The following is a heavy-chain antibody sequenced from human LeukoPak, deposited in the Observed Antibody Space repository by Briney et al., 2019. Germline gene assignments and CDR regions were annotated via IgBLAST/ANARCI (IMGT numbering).Heavy chain of an antibody. CDR1: GYSFTSYW. CDR2: IYPGDSDT. CDR3: ARPVAAAYNWFDP. V-gene: IGHV5-51*01. J-gene: IGHJ5*02. D-gene: IGHD6-13*01. Sequence: GESLKISCKGSGYSFTSYWIGWVRQMPGKGREWMGIIYPGDSDTRYSPSFQGQVTISADKSISTAYLQWSSLKASDTAMYYCARPVAAAYNWFDPWGQGTLVTVSS.